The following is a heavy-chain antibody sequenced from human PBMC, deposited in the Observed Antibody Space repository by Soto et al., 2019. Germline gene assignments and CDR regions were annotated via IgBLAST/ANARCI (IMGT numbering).Heavy chain of an antibody. V-gene: IGHV3-7*01. CDR1: GFIYSNFW. Sequence: SLRLSCAASGFIYSNFWMDWVRQVPGKGLEWVANISPDGNEKHYVDSVKGRFTISRDNAKNSLYLQMNSLTAEDSALYYCSRSLDSWGQGTRVTVSS. CDR3: SRSLDS. J-gene: IGHJ4*02. CDR2: ISPDGNEK.